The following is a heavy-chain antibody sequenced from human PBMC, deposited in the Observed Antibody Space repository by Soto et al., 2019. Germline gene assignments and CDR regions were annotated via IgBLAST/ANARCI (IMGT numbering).Heavy chain of an antibody. CDR1: GFTFDDYT. J-gene: IGHJ4*02. CDR3: AKDGKIAVAGTTYFDY. D-gene: IGHD6-19*01. Sequence: GGSLRLSCAASGFTFDDYTMHWVRQAPGKGLEWVSLISWDGGSTYYADSVKGRFTISRDNSKNSLYLQMNSLRTEDTALYYCAKDGKIAVAGTTYFDYWGQGTLVTVSS. V-gene: IGHV3-43*01. CDR2: ISWDGGST.